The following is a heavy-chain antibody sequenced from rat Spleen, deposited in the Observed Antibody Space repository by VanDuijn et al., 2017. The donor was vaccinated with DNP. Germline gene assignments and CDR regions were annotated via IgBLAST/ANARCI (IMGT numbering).Heavy chain of an antibody. V-gene: IGHV5S10*01. Sequence: EVQLVESGGGLVQPGNSLKLSCAASGFTFSDYAMAWVRQSPKKGLEWVASISYDGGSTYYRDSVKGRFTISRDNAKSTLYLHMDSLGSEDTATYYCATLGSIVTTDYWGQGVMVTVSS. CDR1: GFTFSDYA. CDR2: ISYDGGST. D-gene: IGHD1-10*01. CDR3: ATLGSIVTTDY. J-gene: IGHJ2*01.